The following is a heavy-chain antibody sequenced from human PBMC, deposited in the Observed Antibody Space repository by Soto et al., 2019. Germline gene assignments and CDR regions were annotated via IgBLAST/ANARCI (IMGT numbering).Heavy chain of an antibody. V-gene: IGHV4-4*02. CDR2: IYHSGST. D-gene: IGHD1-26*01. CDR3: ARRYSGSYPWYYYYGMDV. J-gene: IGHJ6*02. CDR1: GCSISSSNW. Sequence: SETLSLTASVSGCSISSSNWWSWVRQRPGKGLEWIGEIYHSGSTNYNPSLKSRVTISVDKSKNQFSLKLSSVTAADTAVYYCARRYSGSYPWYYYYGMDVWGQGTTVTVSS.